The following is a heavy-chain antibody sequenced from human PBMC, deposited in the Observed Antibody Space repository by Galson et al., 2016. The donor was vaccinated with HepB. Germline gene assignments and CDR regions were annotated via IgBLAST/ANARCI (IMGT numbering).Heavy chain of an antibody. CDR3: SRSACSGAACYSFWYFDI. D-gene: IGHD2-15*01. CDR1: GYKFTGKW. Sequence: QSGAEVTKPGESLQISCTTSGYKFTGKWNGWVRQKPGKGLEWMGLIYPGDSDTRYSTSCQGQVTTSADKSTNTAHLQWSSLEASDTATYYYSRSACSGAACYSFWYFDIWGRGTPVSVSS. CDR2: IYPGDSDT. J-gene: IGHJ2*01. V-gene: IGHV5-51*01.